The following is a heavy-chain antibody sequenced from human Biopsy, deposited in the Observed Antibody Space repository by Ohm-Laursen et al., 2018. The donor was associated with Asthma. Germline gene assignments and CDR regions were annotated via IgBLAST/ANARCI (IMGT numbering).Heavy chain of an antibody. D-gene: IGHD2-15*01. CDR3: ARLADCSGGACYSYGWFDP. CDR1: GGSISSFY. J-gene: IGHJ5*02. Sequence: SDTLSLTCSVYGGSISSFYWSWIRQSPEKGLEYIGDVSHTGSTNYNPSLKSRVTMSLDTSKNQFSLRLTSVTPADTAVYYCARLADCSGGACYSYGWFDPWGQGKPVTVSS. V-gene: IGHV4-59*07. CDR2: VSHTGST.